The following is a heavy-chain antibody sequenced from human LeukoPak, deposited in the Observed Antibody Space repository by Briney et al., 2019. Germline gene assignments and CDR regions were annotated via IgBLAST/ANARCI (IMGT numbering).Heavy chain of an antibody. Sequence: GASVKVSCKASGYTFTGYYMHWVRQAPGQGLEWMGWMNPNSGNTGYAQKFQGRVTMTRNTSISTAYMELSSLRSEDTAVYYCASWLGSRERGAFDIWGQGTMVTVSS. V-gene: IGHV1-8*02. J-gene: IGHJ3*02. D-gene: IGHD3-10*01. CDR3: ASWLGSRERGAFDI. CDR2: MNPNSGNT. CDR1: GYTFTGYY.